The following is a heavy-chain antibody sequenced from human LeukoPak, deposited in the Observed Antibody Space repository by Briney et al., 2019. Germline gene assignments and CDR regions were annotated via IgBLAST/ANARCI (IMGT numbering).Heavy chain of an antibody. V-gene: IGHV3-7*01. Sequence: GGSLRLFCAASGFSFTNYWMSWVRQSPGKGLEWVANVKEDGTTKQCVDSVKGRFPISRDNDKNSLYPQMQSVRAEDGVVLYCVSQEVVPHWGQGTLVSVAS. D-gene: IGHD2-15*01. CDR3: VSQEVVPH. CDR2: VKEDGTTK. CDR1: GFSFTNYW. J-gene: IGHJ4*02.